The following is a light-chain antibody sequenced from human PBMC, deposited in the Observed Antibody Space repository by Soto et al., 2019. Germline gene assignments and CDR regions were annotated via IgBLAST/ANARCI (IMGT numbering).Light chain of an antibody. CDR1: SSNIGSNT. CDR3: GAWDAFVV. J-gene: IGLJ2*01. CDR2: SNN. Sequence: QSVLTQPPSASGTPGQRVTISCSGSSSNIGSNTVNWYQQLPGTAPKLLIYSNNKRPSGVPDRFSGSKSGTSASLAISGVQSEDEAEYYCGAWDAFVVFGGGTKLTVL. V-gene: IGLV1-44*01.